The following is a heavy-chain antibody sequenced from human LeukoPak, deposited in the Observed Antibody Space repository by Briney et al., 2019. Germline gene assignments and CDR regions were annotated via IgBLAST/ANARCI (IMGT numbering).Heavy chain of an antibody. D-gene: IGHD2-21*02. J-gene: IGHJ5*02. CDR1: GYTFTSCD. CDR2: MNPKSGNT. Sequence: ASVKVSCKASGYTFTSCDINWVRQATGQGLEWMGWMNPKSGNTGYAQKFQGRVTMTRSTSMSTAYMELSSLRSEDTAVYYCARVTRGGDRFDPWGQGTLVTVSS. CDR3: ARVTRGGDRFDP. V-gene: IGHV1-8*01.